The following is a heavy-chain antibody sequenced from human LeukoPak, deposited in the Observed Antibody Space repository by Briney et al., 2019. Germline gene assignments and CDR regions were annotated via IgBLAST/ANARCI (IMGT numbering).Heavy chain of an antibody. Sequence: ASVKVSCKASGYTFTGYYMHWVRQAPGQGLERMGWTNPNSGGTNYAQKFQGRVTMTRDTSISTAYMELSRLRSDDTAVYYCARGDEYHYYYYYMDVWGKGTTVTVSS. CDR1: GYTFTGYY. V-gene: IGHV1-2*02. J-gene: IGHJ6*03. CDR3: ARGDEYHYYYYYMDV. CDR2: TNPNSGGT. D-gene: IGHD2-2*02.